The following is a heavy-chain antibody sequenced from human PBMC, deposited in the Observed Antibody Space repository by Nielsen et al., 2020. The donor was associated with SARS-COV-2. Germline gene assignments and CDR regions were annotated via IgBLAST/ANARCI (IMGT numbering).Heavy chain of an antibody. CDR1: GFTFSSYD. V-gene: IGHV3-13*01. Sequence: GESLKISCAASGFTFSSYDMHWVRQATGKGLEWVSAIGTAGDTYYPGSVKGRFTISRENAKNSLYLQMSSLRAGDTAVYYCARERQLGYGMDVWGQGTTVTVSS. CDR3: ARERQLGYGMDV. J-gene: IGHJ6*02. D-gene: IGHD6-6*01. CDR2: IGTAGDT.